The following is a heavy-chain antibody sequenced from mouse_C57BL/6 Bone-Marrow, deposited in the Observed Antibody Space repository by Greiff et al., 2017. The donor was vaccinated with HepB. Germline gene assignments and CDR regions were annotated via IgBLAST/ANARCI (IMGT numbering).Heavy chain of an antibody. D-gene: IGHD2-5*01. CDR2: ISSGSSTI. V-gene: IGHV5-17*01. Sequence: EVKLVESGGGLVKPGGSLKLSCAASGFTFSDYGMHWVRQAPEKGLEWVAYISSGSSTIYYADTVKGRFTISRDNAKNTLFLQMTSLRSEDTAMYYCARGNYSNSFAYWGQGTLVTVSA. CDR1: GFTFSDYG. CDR3: ARGNYSNSFAY. J-gene: IGHJ3*01.